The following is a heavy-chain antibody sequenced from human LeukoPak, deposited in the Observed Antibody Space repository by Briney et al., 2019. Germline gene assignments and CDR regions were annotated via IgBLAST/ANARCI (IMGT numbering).Heavy chain of an antibody. CDR3: ARGAAGENIDY. V-gene: IGHV4-34*01. Sequence: SETLSLTCAVYGGSFSGHYWSWIRQPPGKGLEWIGEINHSGSTNYNPSLKSRVTISVDTSKNQFSLKLSSVTAADTAVYYCARGAAGENIDYWGQGTLVTVSS. J-gene: IGHJ4*02. CDR2: INHSGST. CDR1: GGSFSGHY. D-gene: IGHD6-25*01.